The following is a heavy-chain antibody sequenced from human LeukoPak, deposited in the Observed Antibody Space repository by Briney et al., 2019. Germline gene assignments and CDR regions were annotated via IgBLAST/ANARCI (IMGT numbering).Heavy chain of an antibody. Sequence: SETLSLTCIVSGDSVSSGGYYWSWIRQHPGKGLEWVGYIYYSESTYYNPSLKSRFTISLDTSKNQFSLQLTSVTAADTAVYYCARSSGYNFDYWGQGTLVTVSS. J-gene: IGHJ4*02. CDR3: ARSSGYNFDY. D-gene: IGHD6-19*01. CDR1: GDSVSSGGYY. V-gene: IGHV4-31*03. CDR2: IYYSEST.